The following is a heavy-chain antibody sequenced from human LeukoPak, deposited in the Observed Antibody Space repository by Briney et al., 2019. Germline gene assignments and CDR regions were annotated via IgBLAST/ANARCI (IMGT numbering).Heavy chain of an antibody. Sequence: PEGSLRLSCAASGFTVSSNYMSWVRQAPGKGLEWVSIIYSGGSTFYADSVKGRFTISRDNSKNTLYLQMNSLRAEDTAVYYCARGGSYLSAFGIWGQGTMVTVSS. V-gene: IGHV3-53*01. D-gene: IGHD1-26*01. CDR3: ARGGSYLSAFGI. CDR2: IYSGGST. J-gene: IGHJ3*02. CDR1: GFTVSSNY.